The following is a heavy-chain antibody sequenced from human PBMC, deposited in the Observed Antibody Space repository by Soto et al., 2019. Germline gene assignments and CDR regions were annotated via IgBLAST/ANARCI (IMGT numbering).Heavy chain of an antibody. CDR2: ISGSGGST. CDR1: GFTFSSYA. D-gene: IGHD3-10*01. V-gene: IGHV3-23*01. CDR3: AKDPRRIRVTMVRGVNWFDP. Sequence: SGGSLRLSCAASGFTFSSYAMSWVRQAPGKGLEWVSAISGSGGSTYYAESVKGRFTISRDNSKNTLYLQMNSLRAEDTAVYYCAKDPRRIRVTMVRGVNWFDPWGQGTLVTVSS. J-gene: IGHJ5*02.